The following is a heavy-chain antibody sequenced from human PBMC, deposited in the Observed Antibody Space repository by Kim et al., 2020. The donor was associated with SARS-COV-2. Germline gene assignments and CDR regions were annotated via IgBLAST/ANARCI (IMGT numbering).Heavy chain of an antibody. CDR2: INSDGSNT. V-gene: IGHV3-74*01. J-gene: IGHJ6*02. CDR3: VMGWGVAV. CDR1: GFTLGTYW. Sequence: GGSLRLSCAASGFTLGTYWMHWVRQAPGKGLVWVSRINSDGSNTAYADSVKGRFTISRDNAKNTLYLQMNSLRVEDTAVDYCVMGWGVAVCGQGTPVTVS. D-gene: IGHD2-15*01.